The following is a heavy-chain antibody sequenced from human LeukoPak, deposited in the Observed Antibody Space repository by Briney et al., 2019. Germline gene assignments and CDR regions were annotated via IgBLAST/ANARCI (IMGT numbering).Heavy chain of an antibody. CDR1: NYTFTSYG. V-gene: IGHV1-18*01. CDR2: INAYNGDT. J-gene: IGHJ4*02. Sequence: ASVKVSCKASNYTFTSYGISWVRQAPGQGLEWMAWINAYNGDTNYAQKLQGRVTLTTETSTSTAYMELRSLRSDDTAVYYCARVVSGVWFDYWGQGTLVPVSS. CDR3: ARVVSGVWFDY. D-gene: IGHD7-27*01.